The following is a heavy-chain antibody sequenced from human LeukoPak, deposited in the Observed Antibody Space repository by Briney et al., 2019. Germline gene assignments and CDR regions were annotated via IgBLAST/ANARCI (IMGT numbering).Heavy chain of an antibody. CDR3: ARDRDSYYYDSSGSFDY. D-gene: IGHD3-22*01. CDR2: IYSGGST. Sequence: GGSLRLSRAASGFTVSSNYMSWVRQAPGKGLEWVSVIYSGGSTYYADSVKGRFTISRDNSKNTLYLQMNSLRAEDTAVYYCARDRDSYYYDSSGSFDYWGQGTLVTVSS. J-gene: IGHJ4*02. V-gene: IGHV3-66*01. CDR1: GFTVSSNY.